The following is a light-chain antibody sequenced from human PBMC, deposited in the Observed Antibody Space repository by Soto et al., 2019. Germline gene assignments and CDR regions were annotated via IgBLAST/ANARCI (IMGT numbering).Light chain of an antibody. V-gene: IGLV2-14*03. J-gene: IGLJ2*01. CDR2: DVN. Sequence: QSALTQPASVSGSPGQSITISCTGTSSDVGVYNYVSWYQQHPGEAPKLMIYDVNDRPSGVSNRFSGSKSGNTASLNISGLQAEDEADYYCSSYTTSSTVVFGGGTKLTVL. CDR3: SSYTTSSTVV. CDR1: SSDVGVYNY.